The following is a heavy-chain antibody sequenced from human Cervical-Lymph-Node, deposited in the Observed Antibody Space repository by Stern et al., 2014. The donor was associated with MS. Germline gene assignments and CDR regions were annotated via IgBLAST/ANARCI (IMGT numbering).Heavy chain of an antibody. J-gene: IGHJ3*02. CDR2: FDWDDDK. D-gene: IGHD3/OR15-3a*01. V-gene: IGHV2-70*01. Sequence: QVTLRESGPALVKPTQTLTLTCTFSGFSLSTSGMCVSWIRQPPGKALEWLALFDWDDDKYYSTSLKTRLTISKYTSKTQVVLTMTNMDPLDTATYYCARTSTILDAAFDIWGQGTMVTVSS. CDR1: GFSLSTSGMC. CDR3: ARTSTILDAAFDI.